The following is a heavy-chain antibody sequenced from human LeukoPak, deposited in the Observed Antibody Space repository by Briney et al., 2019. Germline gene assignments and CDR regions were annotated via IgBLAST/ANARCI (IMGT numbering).Heavy chain of an antibody. CDR3: AKGGRHGDSSYERGYFDF. D-gene: IGHD2-15*01. CDR2: IQYSVGKK. V-gene: IGHV3-30*02. J-gene: IGHJ4*02. CDR1: VFTLRNFD. Sequence: PGGSPRLSCAASVFTLRNFDTHGGREAPGRGLGRVAFIQYSVGKKYYIHSVEGRFTISRDNSRHAPYVQMNSLSTEDTGVYYCAKGGRHGDSSYERGYFDFWGEGGLVTVSS.